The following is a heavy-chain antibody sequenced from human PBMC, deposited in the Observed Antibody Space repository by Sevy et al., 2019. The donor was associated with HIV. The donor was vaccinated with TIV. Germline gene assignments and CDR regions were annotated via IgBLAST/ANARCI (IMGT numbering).Heavy chain of an antibody. CDR1: GFTFSSYW. CDR3: VREGLGGFSYSLDC. Sequence: GGSLRLSCAASGFTFSSYWMSWVRQAPGKGLEWVATMKEDGSGKSYLDSVKGRLTISRDNAKNSLYLQMNSLRVDDTALYYCVREGLGGFSYSLDCWGQGTLVTVSS. CDR2: MKEDGSGK. J-gene: IGHJ4*02. D-gene: IGHD5-18*01. V-gene: IGHV3-7*01.